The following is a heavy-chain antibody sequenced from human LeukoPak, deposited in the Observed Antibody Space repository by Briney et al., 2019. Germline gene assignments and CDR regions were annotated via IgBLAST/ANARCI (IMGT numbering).Heavy chain of an antibody. D-gene: IGHD3-9*01. V-gene: IGHV3-23*01. J-gene: IGHJ4*02. CDR2: IGAGGTLT. CDR1: GLTYSSYA. CDR3: AKCPSGVLRYFAPIAY. Sequence: GGSLTLSCTPSGLTYSSYAMNWLRHATGKGLEWVSGIGAGGTLTYYADSVKGRFTISRDNSRNTLYPQMNSLRADDTALYYCAKCPSGVLRYFAPIAYWGQGTLVTVSS.